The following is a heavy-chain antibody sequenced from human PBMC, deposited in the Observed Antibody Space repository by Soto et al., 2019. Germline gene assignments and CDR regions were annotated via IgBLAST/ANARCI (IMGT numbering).Heavy chain of an antibody. CDR1: GFTFTSYA. D-gene: IGHD3-9*01. J-gene: IGHJ4*02. CDR3: TKDGGSRDWLTVN. Sequence: EVQLLESGGDLVQPGGSLRLSCAASGFTFTSYAMSWIRQAPGKGLEWVSAITGGGDNTYYADSVKGRFTISRDNSKKPLYMQMNSLRAEGTAFYYCTKDGGSRDWLTVNWGQGTVVTVSS. CDR2: ITGGGDNT. V-gene: IGHV3-23*01.